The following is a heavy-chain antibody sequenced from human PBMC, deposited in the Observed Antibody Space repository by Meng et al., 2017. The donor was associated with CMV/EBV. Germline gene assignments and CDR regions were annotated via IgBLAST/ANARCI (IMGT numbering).Heavy chain of an antibody. Sequence: GESLKISCVASGFTFDNFWMRWVRQAPGKGPVWVSVINSDGSITNYADSVKGRFTITRDNAKNTVHLQMSSLTAEDSALYYCARIGTGLAYRHDNWGQGTLVTVSS. CDR1: GFTFDNFW. D-gene: IGHD3/OR15-3a*01. J-gene: IGHJ4*02. V-gene: IGHV3-74*01. CDR2: INSDGSIT. CDR3: ARIGTGLAYRHDN.